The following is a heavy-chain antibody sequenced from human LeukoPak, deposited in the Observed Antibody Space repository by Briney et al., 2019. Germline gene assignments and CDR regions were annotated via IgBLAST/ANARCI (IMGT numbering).Heavy chain of an antibody. CDR3: ARVMGVYSFDY. J-gene: IGHJ4*02. CDR1: GFTFSAYY. CDR2: ISSSGSTI. Sequence: PGGSLRLPCAASGFTFSAYYMAWIRLAPGKGLEWVSYISSSGSTISNADSVKGRFAISRDNAKNSLYLQVNSLRAEDTAVYYCARVMGVYSFDYWGQGTLVTVSS. V-gene: IGHV3-11*01. D-gene: IGHD4-11*01.